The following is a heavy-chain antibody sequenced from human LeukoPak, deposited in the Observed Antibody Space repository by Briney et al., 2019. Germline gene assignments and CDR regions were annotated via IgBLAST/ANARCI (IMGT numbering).Heavy chain of an antibody. Sequence: GGSLRLSCVASGFTFSSYEMNWVRQAPGKGLEWVSSISSSSSYIYYADSVKGRFTISRDNAKNSLYLEMNSLRAEDTAVYYCARDEGFCSGGRCHISGFDYWGQGILVTVSS. D-gene: IGHD2-15*01. CDR3: ARDEGFCSGGRCHISGFDY. V-gene: IGHV3-21*03. J-gene: IGHJ4*02. CDR1: GFTFSSYE. CDR2: ISSSSSYI.